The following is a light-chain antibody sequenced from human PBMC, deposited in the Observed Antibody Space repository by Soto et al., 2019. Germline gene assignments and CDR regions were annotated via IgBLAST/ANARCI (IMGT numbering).Light chain of an antibody. CDR1: PGISSW. Sequence: DIQMTQSPSSVSASVGDSVTITCRASPGISSWLAWYQQKPGKAPKLLIYGAYTLQSGVPSRFSGSGSGTDFTLTISSLQPEDSATYYCQQAGSFPGEPTFGQGTKVEIK. V-gene: IGKV1-12*01. CDR3: QQAGSFPGEPT. J-gene: IGKJ1*01. CDR2: GAY.